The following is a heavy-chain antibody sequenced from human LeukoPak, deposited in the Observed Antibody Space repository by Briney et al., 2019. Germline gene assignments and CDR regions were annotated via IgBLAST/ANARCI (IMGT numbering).Heavy chain of an antibody. CDR3: ARGGAWGDREVAY. V-gene: IGHV1-2*02. CDR1: AYTFIAYY. Sequence: GASVKVSCKASAYTFIAYYMHWVRQAPGRGLEWMGWINPKTGGTNYAQKFQGRVTMTTDTSISTAYMELSRLTSDDTAIYYCARGGAWGDREVAYWGQGSLVTVSS. J-gene: IGHJ4*02. D-gene: IGHD3-16*01. CDR2: INPKTGGT.